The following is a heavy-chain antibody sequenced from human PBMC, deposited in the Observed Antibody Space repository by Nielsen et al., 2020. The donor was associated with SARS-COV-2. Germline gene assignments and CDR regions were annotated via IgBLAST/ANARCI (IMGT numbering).Heavy chain of an antibody. V-gene: IGHV3-30*04. CDR3: ARDQENVVIFNAFDI. Sequence: VRQAPGKGLEWVAVISYDGSNKYYAGSVKGRFTISRDNSRNTLLLQMDSLRPEDTAVYYCARDQENVVIFNAFDIWGQGTMVTVSS. J-gene: IGHJ3*02. CDR2: ISYDGSNK. D-gene: IGHD2-21*01.